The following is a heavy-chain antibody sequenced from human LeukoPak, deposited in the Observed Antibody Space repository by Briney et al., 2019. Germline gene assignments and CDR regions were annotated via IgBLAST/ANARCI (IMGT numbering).Heavy chain of an antibody. CDR1: GYTFTDRY. CDR2: INPKSGGT. D-gene: IGHD5-24*01. J-gene: IGHJ4*02. CDR3: VREGLNQMGSIHFDF. Sequence: ASVKVSCKTSGYTFTDRYIHWLRLAPGQGLEWMGWINPKSGGTQFAMKFRGRVTMSMDPSISTVYMDVNSLISDDRAVYYCVREGLNQMGSIHFDFWGQGTQLTVSS. V-gene: IGHV1-2*02.